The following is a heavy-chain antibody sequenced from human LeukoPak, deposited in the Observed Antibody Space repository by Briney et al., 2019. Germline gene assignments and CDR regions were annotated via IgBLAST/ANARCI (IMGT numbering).Heavy chain of an antibody. CDR2: IYYGGGT. V-gene: IGHV4-59*01. CDR3: ARERVDYDSDNWFDS. Sequence: PSEPLSPTCTASGASIGSDFWSWIRQPPGKGLEWFGFIYYGGGTNYNPTFESRITISVDTSKNRISLNLTSVTASDTAIYYCARERVDYDSDNWFDSWGQGTLVTVSS. J-gene: IGHJ5*01. CDR1: GASIGSDF. D-gene: IGHD4-17*01.